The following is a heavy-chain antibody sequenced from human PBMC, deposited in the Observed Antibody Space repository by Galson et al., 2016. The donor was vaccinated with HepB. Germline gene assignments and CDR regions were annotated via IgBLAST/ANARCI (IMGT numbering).Heavy chain of an antibody. CDR2: TYRGSN. V-gene: IGHV6-1*01. Sequence: CAISGDSVSNNHVAWNWIRQSPSRGLEWLGRTYRGSNQYAASMRGRIAINSDTSTNQFSLQLSSVTPEDTGLYYWSRGALSPFDNWGQGTMVTGSS. D-gene: IGHD3-16*02. CDR3: SRGALSPFDN. CDR1: GDSVSNNHVA. J-gene: IGHJ3*02.